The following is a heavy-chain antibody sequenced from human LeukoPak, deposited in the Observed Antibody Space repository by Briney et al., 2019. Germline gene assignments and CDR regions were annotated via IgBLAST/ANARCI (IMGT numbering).Heavy chain of an antibody. CDR1: GFTFSSYA. CDR3: AKDRRGVIRGIISFYYYGMDV. Sequence: GGSLRLSCAASGFTFSSYAMHWVRQAPDKGLEWVAVISYDGSNKYSVDSVEGRFTISRDNSKNTLYLQMNSLRPEDTAVYYCAKDRRGVIRGIISFYYYGMDVWGQGTTVTVSS. J-gene: IGHJ6*02. V-gene: IGHV3-30*18. D-gene: IGHD3-10*01. CDR2: ISYDGSNK.